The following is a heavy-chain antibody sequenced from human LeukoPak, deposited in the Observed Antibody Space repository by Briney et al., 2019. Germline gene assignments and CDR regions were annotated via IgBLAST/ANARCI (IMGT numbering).Heavy chain of an antibody. V-gene: IGHV3-74*01. J-gene: IGHJ4*02. CDR1: GFTFSSYW. Sequence: GGSLRLSCAASGFTFSSYWMHWVRQAPGKGLVWVSRINSDGSSTSHADSVKGRFTISRDNAKNTLYLQMNSLRAEDTAVYYCEGRRMSFGVDYWGQGTLVTVSS. CDR2: INSDGSST. D-gene: IGHD1-26*01. CDR3: EGRRMSFGVDY.